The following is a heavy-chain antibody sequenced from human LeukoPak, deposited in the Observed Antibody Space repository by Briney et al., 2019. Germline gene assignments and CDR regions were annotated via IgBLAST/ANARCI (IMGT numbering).Heavy chain of an antibody. CDR1: VYTFTGHY. CDR2: INPNSGGT. V-gene: IGHV1-2*02. J-gene: IGHJ6*03. D-gene: IGHD1-7*01. CDR3: ARDGLKLELRGAVVDYYYNMDV. Sequence: GASVKVSCKASVYTFTGHYMHWVRHAPGQGLEWMGWINPNSGGTNYTQKFQGRVHMTRDTYLSTLYMELCRLRSDDTVVYYCARDGLKLELRGAVVDYYYNMDVWCKGTTVTVSS.